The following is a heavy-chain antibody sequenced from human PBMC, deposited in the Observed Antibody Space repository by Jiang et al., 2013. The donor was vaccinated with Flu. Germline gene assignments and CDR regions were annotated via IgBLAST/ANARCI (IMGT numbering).Heavy chain of an antibody. Sequence: LSCAASGFTFSTYGMHWVRQAPGKGLEWVAFISDDGSRQYYVDSVKGRFTISRDYSKNTLDLQMDSLRVEDTAVYYCAKDRTGSWSFDYWGQGALVTVSS. J-gene: IGHJ4*02. CDR2: ISDDGSRQ. CDR1: GFTFSTYG. CDR3: AKDRTGSWSFDY. D-gene: IGHD6-13*01. V-gene: IGHV3-30*18.